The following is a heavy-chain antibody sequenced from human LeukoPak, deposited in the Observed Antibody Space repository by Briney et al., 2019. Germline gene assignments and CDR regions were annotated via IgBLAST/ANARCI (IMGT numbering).Heavy chain of an antibody. Sequence: SETLSLTCTVSGGSISSSSYYWGWIRQPPGKGLEWIGSIYYSGSTYYNPSLKSRVTISVDTSKDQFSLKLSSVTAADTAVYYCARLTVLVGATSWYFDLWGRGTLVTVSS. CDR2: IYYSGST. J-gene: IGHJ2*01. D-gene: IGHD1-26*01. CDR3: ARLTVLVGATSWYFDL. V-gene: IGHV4-39*01. CDR1: GGSISSSSYY.